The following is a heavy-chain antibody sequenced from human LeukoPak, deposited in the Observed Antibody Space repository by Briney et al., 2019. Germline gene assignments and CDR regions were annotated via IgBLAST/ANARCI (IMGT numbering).Heavy chain of an antibody. CDR2: IKQDGSEK. CDR3: ARAPYYYGSGSYLADV. CDR1: GFTFSSYW. Sequence: PGGSLRLSCAASGFTFSSYWMSWVRQAPGKGLEWVANIKQDGSEKYYVDSVKGRFAFSRDNAKNSLYLQMNSLRAEDTAVYYCARAPYYYGSGSYLADVWGQGTTVTVSS. D-gene: IGHD3-10*01. J-gene: IGHJ6*02. V-gene: IGHV3-7*03.